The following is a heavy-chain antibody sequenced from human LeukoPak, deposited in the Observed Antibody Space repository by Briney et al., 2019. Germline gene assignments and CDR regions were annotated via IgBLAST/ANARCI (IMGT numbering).Heavy chain of an antibody. D-gene: IGHD3-3*01. CDR2: ISDSGGTT. J-gene: IGHJ4*02. CDR3: AKGRSPYYHQFDF. Sequence: PGGSLRLSCAASEFTFSSYAMTWVRQAPGKGLEWVSTISDSGGTTNYADSVKGRFTISRDNSKNTLHLQMTSLRAEDTAVYYCAKGRSPYYHQFDFWGQGTLVTVSS. CDR1: EFTFSSYA. V-gene: IGHV3-23*01.